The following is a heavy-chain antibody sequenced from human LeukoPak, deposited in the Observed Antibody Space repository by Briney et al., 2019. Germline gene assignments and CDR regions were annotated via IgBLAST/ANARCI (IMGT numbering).Heavy chain of an antibody. Sequence: GASVKVSCKASGYTFTSCGISWVRQAPGQGLEWMGWISAYNGNTNYAQKLQGRVTMTTDTSTSTAYMELRSLRSVDTAVYYCAREGRGYCSSTSCYKFDYWGQGTLVAVSS. CDR2: ISAYNGNT. CDR3: AREGRGYCSSTSCYKFDY. J-gene: IGHJ4*02. D-gene: IGHD2-2*02. CDR1: GYTFTSCG. V-gene: IGHV1-18*01.